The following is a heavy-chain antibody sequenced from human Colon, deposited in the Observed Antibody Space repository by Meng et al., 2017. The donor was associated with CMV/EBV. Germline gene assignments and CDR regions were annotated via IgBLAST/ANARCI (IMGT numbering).Heavy chain of an antibody. CDR2: ISGRGDDT. CDR3: AKEVTMVWGTY. Sequence: LSCAASGFTFKSYGMNWVRQVPGKGLEWVSGISGRGDDTYYADSVKGRFTISRDNSNNTLYLQMNSLRVEDTAVYYCAKEVTMVWGTYWGQGTLVTVSS. CDR1: GFTFKSYG. D-gene: IGHD3-10*01. J-gene: IGHJ4*02. V-gene: IGHV3-23*01.